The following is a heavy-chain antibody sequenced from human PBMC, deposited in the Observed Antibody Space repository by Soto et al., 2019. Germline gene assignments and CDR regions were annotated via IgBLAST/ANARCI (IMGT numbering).Heavy chain of an antibody. J-gene: IGHJ4*02. CDR3: AREEIFGSRLN. D-gene: IGHD3-3*01. CDR1: GGSVSSGSYY. Sequence: QVQLQESGPGLVKPSETLSLTCTVSGGSVSSGSYYWSWIRQPPGKGLEWIGYIYYSGSTHYNPSLKSRVTISVDTSKNQFSLKLSSVTAADTAVYYCAREEIFGSRLNWGQGTLVTVSS. CDR2: IYYSGST. V-gene: IGHV4-61*01.